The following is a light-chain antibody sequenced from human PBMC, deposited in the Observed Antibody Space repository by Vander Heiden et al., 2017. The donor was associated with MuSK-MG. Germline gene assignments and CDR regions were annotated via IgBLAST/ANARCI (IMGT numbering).Light chain of an antibody. CDR1: QGISDS. CDR3: QQYDSTPQT. Sequence: DIQMTQSPSSLSASVGDRVTITCRASQGISDSLAWYQQKSGKAPNLLLYSASTLESGVPSRFSGSGSGTDYTLTISSLQPEDFATYYCQQYDSTPQTFGQGTKVEIK. J-gene: IGKJ1*01. CDR2: SAS. V-gene: IGKV1-NL1*01.